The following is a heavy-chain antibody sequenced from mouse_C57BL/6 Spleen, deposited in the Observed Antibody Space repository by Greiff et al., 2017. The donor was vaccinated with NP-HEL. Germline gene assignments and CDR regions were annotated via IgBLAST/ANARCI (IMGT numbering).Heavy chain of an antibody. J-gene: IGHJ1*03. CDR3: ARLLPSRYFDV. CDR2: IDPSDSYT. D-gene: IGHD6-1*01. V-gene: IGHV1-59*01. CDR1: GYTFTSYW. Sequence: QVQLQQPGAELVRPGTSVKLSCKASGYTFTSYWMHWVKQRPGQGLEWIGVIDPSDSYTNYYQKFKGKATLTVDTSSSTDYMQRSSLTSENSAVYYSARLLPSRYFDVWGTGTPVTVSS.